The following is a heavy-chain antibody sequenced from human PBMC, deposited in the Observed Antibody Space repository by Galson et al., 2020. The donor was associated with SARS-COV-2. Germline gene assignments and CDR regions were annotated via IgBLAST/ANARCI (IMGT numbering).Heavy chain of an antibody. V-gene: IGHV4-34*01. CDR1: GGSFSGYY. CDR2: INHSGST. CDR3: ARVAARGPNWFDP. J-gene: IGHJ5*02. Sequence: SETLSLTCAVYGGSFSGYYWSWIRQPPGKGLEWIGEINHSGSTNYNPSLKSRVTISVDTSKNQFSLKLSSVTAADTAVYYCARVAARGPNWFDPWGQGTLVTVSS. D-gene: IGHD6-6*01.